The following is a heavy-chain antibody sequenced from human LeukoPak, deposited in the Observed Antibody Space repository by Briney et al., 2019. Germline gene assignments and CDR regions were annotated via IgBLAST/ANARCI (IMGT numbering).Heavy chain of an antibody. CDR2: ISAYNGNT. Sequence: GESLKISCKGSGYSFTSYGISWVRQAPGQGLEWMGWISAYNGNTNYAQKLQGRVTMTTDASTSTAYMELRSLRSDDTAVYYCARDIRRYCSSTSCYLPDYWGQGTLVTVSS. CDR3: ARDIRRYCSSTSCYLPDY. D-gene: IGHD2-2*01. V-gene: IGHV1-18*01. J-gene: IGHJ4*02. CDR1: GYSFTSYG.